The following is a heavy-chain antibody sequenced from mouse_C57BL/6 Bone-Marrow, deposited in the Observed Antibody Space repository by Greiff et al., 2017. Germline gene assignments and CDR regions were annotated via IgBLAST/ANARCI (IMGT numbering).Heavy chain of an antibody. Sequence: QVQLKQPGAELVKPGASVKMSCKASGYTFTSYWITWVKQRPGQGLEWIGDIYPGSGSTNYNEKFKSKATLTVDTSSSTAYMQLSRLTSEDSAVYYCARAYYGSSDAMDYWGQGTSVTVTS. CDR2: IYPGSGST. V-gene: IGHV1-55*01. J-gene: IGHJ4*01. D-gene: IGHD1-1*01. CDR1: GYTFTSYW. CDR3: ARAYYGSSDAMDY.